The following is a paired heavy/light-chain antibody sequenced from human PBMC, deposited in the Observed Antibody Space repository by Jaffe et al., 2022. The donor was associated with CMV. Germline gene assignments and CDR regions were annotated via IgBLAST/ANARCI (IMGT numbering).Heavy chain of an antibody. CDR1: GFTFSSYA. D-gene: IGHD3-22*01. CDR3: AKVSYIRSYYDSSGYSDY. V-gene: IGHV3-23*01. Sequence: EVQLLESGGGLVQPGGSLRLSCAASGFTFSSYAMSWVRQAPGKGLEWVSAISGSGGSTYYADSVKGRFTISRDNSKNTLYLQMNSLRAEDTAVYYCAKVSYIRSYYDSSGYSDYWGQGTLVTVSS. CDR2: ISGSGGST. J-gene: IGHJ4*02.
Light chain of an antibody. V-gene: IGKV3-11*01. CDR1: QSVSSY. CDR2: DAS. CDR3: QQRSNWPLLT. Sequence: EIVLTQSPATLSLSPGERATLSCRASQSVSSYLAWYQQKPGQAPRLLIYDASNRATGIPARFSGSGSGTDFTLTISSLEPEDFAVYYCQQRSNWPLLTFGGGTKVEIK. J-gene: IGKJ4*01.